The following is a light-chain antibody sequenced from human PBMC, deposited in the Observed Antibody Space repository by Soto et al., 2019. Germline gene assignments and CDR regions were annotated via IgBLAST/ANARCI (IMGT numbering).Light chain of an antibody. Sequence: EIVLTHSPATLSLSPLERATLSCRASQSVSSYLALYQQKPGQAPRLLIYDASNRATGIPARFSGSGSGTDFTLTISRLEPEDFAVYYCQQYGSSPITFGQGTRLEIK. CDR1: QSVSSY. V-gene: IGKV3-11*01. CDR3: QQYGSSPIT. J-gene: IGKJ5*01. CDR2: DAS.